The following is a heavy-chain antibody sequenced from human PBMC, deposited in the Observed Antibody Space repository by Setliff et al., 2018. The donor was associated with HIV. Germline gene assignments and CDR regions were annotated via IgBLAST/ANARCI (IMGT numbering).Heavy chain of an antibody. CDR1: GLIFSNYN. V-gene: IGHV3-48*04. D-gene: IGHD1-26*01. CDR3: APLVGATGAPSY. J-gene: IGHJ4*02. Sequence: GGSLRLSCAVSGLIFSNYNMNWVRQAPGKGLEWVSYISTSGNRIHYADSVKGRFTISRDNAKNSLYLQMDSLRAEDTAVYYCAPLVGATGAPSYWGQGTLVTVSS. CDR2: ISTSGNRI.